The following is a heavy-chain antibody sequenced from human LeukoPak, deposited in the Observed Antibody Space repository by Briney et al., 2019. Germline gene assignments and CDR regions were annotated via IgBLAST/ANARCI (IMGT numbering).Heavy chain of an antibody. CDR2: INPSGGST. D-gene: IGHD3-10*01. CDR1: GYTFTSYY. V-gene: IGHV1-46*01. Sequence: ASVKVSCKASGYTFTSYYMHWVRQAPEQGLEWMGIINPSGGSTSYAQKFQGRVTMTRDTSTSTVYMELSSLRSEDTAVYYCARKDSVSRGLYYYYYGMDVWGQGTTVTVSS. J-gene: IGHJ6*02. CDR3: ARKDSVSRGLYYYYYGMDV.